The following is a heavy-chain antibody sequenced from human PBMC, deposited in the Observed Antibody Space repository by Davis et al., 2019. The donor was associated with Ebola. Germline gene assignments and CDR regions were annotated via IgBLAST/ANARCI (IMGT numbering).Heavy chain of an antibody. CDR2: ISYDGSNK. CDR1: GFTFSSYG. J-gene: IGHJ6*02. CDR3: ARDFFGSGSYSILYYYYGMDV. D-gene: IGHD3-10*01. Sequence: GESLKMSCAASGFTFSSYGMHWVRQAPGKGLEWVAVISYDGSNKYYADSVKGRFTISRDNSKNTLYLQMNSLRAEDTAVYYCARDFFGSGSYSILYYYYGMDVWGQGTTVTVSS. V-gene: IGHV3-30*03.